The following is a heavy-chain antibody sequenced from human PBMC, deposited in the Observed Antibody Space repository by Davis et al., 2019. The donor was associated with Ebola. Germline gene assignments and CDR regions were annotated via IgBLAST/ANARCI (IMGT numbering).Heavy chain of an antibody. CDR3: ARGTVEVAMVTHYYYGMDV. D-gene: IGHD5-18*01. V-gene: IGHV3-30*19. CDR2: IWYDGSNK. Sequence: GGSLRLSCAASGFTFSSYGMHWVRQAPGKGLEWVAVIWYDGSNKYYADSVKGRFTISRDNSKNTLYLQMNSLRAEDTAVYYCARGTVEVAMVTHYYYGMDVWGQGTTVTVSS. CDR1: GFTFSSYG. J-gene: IGHJ6*02.